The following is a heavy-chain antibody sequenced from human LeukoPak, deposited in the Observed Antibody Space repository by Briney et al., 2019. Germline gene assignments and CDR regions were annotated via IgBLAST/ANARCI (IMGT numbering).Heavy chain of an antibody. Sequence: GGSLRLSCAASGFTFSSYGMHWVRQAPGKGLEWVAVTWYDGSDKYYADSVKGRFTISRDNSKNTLYLQMNGLRAEDTAIYYCARGLVIIKSGIDHWGQGTLVTVSS. CDR1: GFTFSSYG. J-gene: IGHJ4*02. CDR2: TWYDGSDK. CDR3: ARGLVIIKSGIDH. V-gene: IGHV3-33*01. D-gene: IGHD3-22*01.